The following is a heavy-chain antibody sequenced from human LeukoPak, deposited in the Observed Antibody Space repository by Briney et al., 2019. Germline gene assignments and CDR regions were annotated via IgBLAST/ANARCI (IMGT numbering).Heavy chain of an antibody. CDR3: ARVRDGYNRLFDY. CDR2: TYYSGST. V-gene: IGHV4-59*01. J-gene: IGHJ4*02. CDR1: GGSISSYY. Sequence: PSETLSLTCTVSGGSISSYYWSWIRQPPGKGLEWIGYTYYSGSTNYNPSLKSRVTISVDTSKNQFSLKLSSVTAADTAVYYCARVRDGYNRLFDYWGQGTLVTVSS. D-gene: IGHD5-24*01.